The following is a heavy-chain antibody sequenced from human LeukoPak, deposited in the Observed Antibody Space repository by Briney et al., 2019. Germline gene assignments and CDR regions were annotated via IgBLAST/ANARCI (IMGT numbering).Heavy chain of an antibody. J-gene: IGHJ4*02. CDR2: IYSGGST. CDR3: AKYAPPTTVVTRFFDY. D-gene: IGHD4-23*01. V-gene: IGHV3-53*01. Sequence: QTGGSLRLSCAASGFTVSSNYMSWVRQAPGKGLEWVSVIYSGGSTYYADSVEGRFTISRDNSKNTLYLQMNSLRAEDTAVYYCAKYAPPTTVVTRFFDYWGQGTLVTVSS. CDR1: GFTVSSNY.